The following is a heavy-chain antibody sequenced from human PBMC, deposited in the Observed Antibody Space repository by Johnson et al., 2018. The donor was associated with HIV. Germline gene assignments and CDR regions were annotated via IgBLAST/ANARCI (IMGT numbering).Heavy chain of an antibody. D-gene: IGHD7-27*01. V-gene: IGHV3-43*01. CDR2: ISWDGGSR. CDR1: GFTFDDYT. J-gene: IGHJ3*02. Sequence: VQLVESGGVVVQPGGSLRLSCAASGFTFDDYTMHWVRQAPGKGLEWVSLISWDGGSRYYADSVKGRFTISRDNSKNSLYLQMNSLRAEDTAVYYCARVAGDQVVLDAFDIWGQGIMVTVSS. CDR3: ARVAGDQVVLDAFDI.